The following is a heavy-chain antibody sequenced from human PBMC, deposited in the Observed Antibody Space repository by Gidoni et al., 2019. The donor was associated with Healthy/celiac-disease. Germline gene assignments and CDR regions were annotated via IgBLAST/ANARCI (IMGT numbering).Heavy chain of an antibody. Sequence: QLQLQESGPGLVKPSETLSLTCTVSGGSISSSSYYWGWIRQPPGKGLEWIGSIYYSGSTYYNPSLKSRVTISVDTSKNQFSLKLSSVTAADTAVYYCARRTEWLTIDYWGQGTLVTVSS. V-gene: IGHV4-39*01. D-gene: IGHD6-19*01. J-gene: IGHJ4*02. CDR3: ARRTEWLTIDY. CDR1: GGSISSSSYY. CDR2: IYYSGST.